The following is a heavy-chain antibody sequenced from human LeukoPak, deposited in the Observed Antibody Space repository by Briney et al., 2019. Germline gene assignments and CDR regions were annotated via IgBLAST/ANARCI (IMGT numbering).Heavy chain of an antibody. CDR3: VRSYSAYDSFDY. V-gene: IGHV3-11*01. D-gene: IGHD5-12*01. CDR1: GLTFGTYY. Sequence: GGSLRLSCAAFGLTFGTYYWNWIGRPPGKGLEGVSYISSSVTTVRYADSVKGRFTISRDNAKNSLYLQMSSLRADDTALYYCVRSYSAYDSFDYWGQGTLVTVSS. J-gene: IGHJ4*02. CDR2: ISSSVTTV.